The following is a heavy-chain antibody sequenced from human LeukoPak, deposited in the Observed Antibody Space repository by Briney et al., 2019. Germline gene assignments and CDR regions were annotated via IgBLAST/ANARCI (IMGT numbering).Heavy chain of an antibody. J-gene: IGHJ4*02. Sequence: PGGSLRLSCAASGFTFSSYGMHWVRQALGKGLEWVAFIRYDGSNKYYADSVKGRFTISRDNSKNTLYLQMNSLRAEDTAVYYCATHNYYGSGSPCDYWGQGTLVTVSS. CDR3: ATHNYYGSGSPCDY. CDR2: IRYDGSNK. V-gene: IGHV3-30*02. D-gene: IGHD3-10*01. CDR1: GFTFSSYG.